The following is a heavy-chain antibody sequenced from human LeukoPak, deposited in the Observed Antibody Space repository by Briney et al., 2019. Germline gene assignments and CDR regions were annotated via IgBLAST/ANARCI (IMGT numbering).Heavy chain of an antibody. J-gene: IGHJ6*03. CDR1: GGSISSYY. Sequence: PSETLSLTCTVSGGSISSYYWSWIRQPPGKGLEWIGYIYYSGSTNYNPSLKSRVTISVDTSKNQFSLKLSSVTAADTAVYYCARESIVVVPAAVRGPSAGYMDVWGKGTTVTVSS. CDR2: IYYSGST. V-gene: IGHV4-59*01. CDR3: ARESIVVVPAAVRGPSAGYMDV. D-gene: IGHD2-2*01.